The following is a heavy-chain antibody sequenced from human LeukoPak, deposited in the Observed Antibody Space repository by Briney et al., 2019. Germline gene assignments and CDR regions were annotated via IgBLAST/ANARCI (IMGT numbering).Heavy chain of an antibody. CDR3: AKDRPPNWGYYFDY. J-gene: IGHJ4*02. Sequence: GGSLRLSCAASGFTFSSYAMSWVRQAPGKGLEWVSGISASGGSTYYVDSVKGRFTISRDNSKNTVYLQMNSLRAEDTAVYYCAKDRPPNWGYYFDYWGQGTLVTVSS. CDR2: ISASGGST. CDR1: GFTFSSYA. V-gene: IGHV3-23*01. D-gene: IGHD7-27*01.